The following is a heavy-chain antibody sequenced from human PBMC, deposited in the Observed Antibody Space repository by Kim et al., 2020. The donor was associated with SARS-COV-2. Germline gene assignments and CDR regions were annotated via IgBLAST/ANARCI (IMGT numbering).Heavy chain of an antibody. Sequence: SVKVSCKASGFTFTSSAMQWVRQARGQRLEWIGWIVVGSGNTNYAQKFQERVTITRDMSTSTAYMELSSLRSEDTAVYYCAALVGAPDYYGMDVWGQGTTVTVSS. CDR3: AALVGAPDYYGMDV. CDR2: IVVGSGNT. D-gene: IGHD3-10*01. V-gene: IGHV1-58*02. J-gene: IGHJ6*02. CDR1: GFTFTSSA.